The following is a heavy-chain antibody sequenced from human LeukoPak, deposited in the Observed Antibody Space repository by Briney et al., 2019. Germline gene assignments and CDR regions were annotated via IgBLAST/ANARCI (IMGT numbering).Heavy chain of an antibody. CDR1: GGSISSSSYY. CDR3: ATDYRGWYFGTRDY. J-gene: IGHJ4*02. V-gene: IGHV4-39*07. Sequence: SETLSLTCTVSGGSISSSSYYWGWIRQPPGKGLEWIGSIYYSGSTYYNPSLKSRVTISVDTSKNQFSLKLSSVTAADTAVYYCATDYRGWYFGTRDYWGQGTLVTVSS. CDR2: IYYSGST. D-gene: IGHD1-26*01.